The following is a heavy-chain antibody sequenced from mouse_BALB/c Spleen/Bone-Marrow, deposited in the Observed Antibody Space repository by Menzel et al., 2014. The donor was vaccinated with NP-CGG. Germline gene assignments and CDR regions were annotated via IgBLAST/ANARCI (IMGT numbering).Heavy chain of an antibody. V-gene: IGHV14-3*02. D-gene: IGHD2-14*01. Sequence: EVKLQESGAELVKPGASVKVSCTASGFNIKDSYMHWVKQRPEQGLEWIGRIDPANVNTKYDPKFQGKATITVNPSSTTAYLQLRSVTSEDDAVDYYDRRGDRYEAWFPYWGQGTLVAVSA. CDR3: DRRGDRYEAWFPY. CDR2: IDPANVNT. J-gene: IGHJ3*01. CDR1: GFNIKDSY.